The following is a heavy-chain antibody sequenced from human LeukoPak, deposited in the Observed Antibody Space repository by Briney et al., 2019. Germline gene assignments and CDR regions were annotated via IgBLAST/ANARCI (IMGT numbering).Heavy chain of an antibody. V-gene: IGHV4-59*01. CDR2: IYYSGST. Sequence: SETLSLTCTVSGGSISSYYWSWIRQPPGKGLEWIGYIYYSGSTNYNPSLKSRVTISVDTSKNQFSLKLSSVTAADTAVYYCARAQNPDIVVVPAAMAGMDVWGQGTTVTVSS. J-gene: IGHJ6*02. D-gene: IGHD2-2*01. CDR3: ARAQNPDIVVVPAAMAGMDV. CDR1: GGSISSYY.